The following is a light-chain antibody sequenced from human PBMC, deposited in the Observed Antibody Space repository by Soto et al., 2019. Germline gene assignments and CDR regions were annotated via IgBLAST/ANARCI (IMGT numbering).Light chain of an antibody. CDR2: DAS. CDR3: KQRRSTPPLT. V-gene: IGKV3-11*01. CDR1: QNVDIY. J-gene: IGKJ5*01. Sequence: ETVLTQSPATLSLSPGERATLSCRASQNVDIYLDWYQQKPGQAPRLLIYDASNRANAVPPRFSGSGSGTDVSLSNSCPETEGFVEYFCKQRRSTPPLTFGQGTRVVLK.